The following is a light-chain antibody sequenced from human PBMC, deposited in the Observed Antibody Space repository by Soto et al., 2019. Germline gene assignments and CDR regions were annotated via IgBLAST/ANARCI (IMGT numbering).Light chain of an antibody. V-gene: IGLV2-11*01. CDR1: SSDVGGYKY. CDR3: CSYAGVYTFV. CDR2: DVS. J-gene: IGLJ1*01. Sequence: QSVLTQPRSVSGSPGQSVTISCTGTSSDVGGYKYVSWYQQRPSKAPILMIYDVSKRPSGVPDRFSGSKSGITASLTISGLQAEDEADYYCCSYAGVYTFVFGTGTKLTVL.